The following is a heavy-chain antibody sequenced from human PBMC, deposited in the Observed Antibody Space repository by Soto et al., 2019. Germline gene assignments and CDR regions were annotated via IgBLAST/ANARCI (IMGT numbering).Heavy chain of an antibody. V-gene: IGHV3-23*01. J-gene: IGHJ4*02. CDR3: AKEVSLGSTVDLGY. CDR2: ISGSGGST. CDR1: GFTFSIFA. D-gene: IGHD7-27*01. Sequence: SLRLSCAASGFTFSIFAMSWVRQSPGKGLEWVSTISGSGGSTYYADAVKGRFTISRDNSMGTLYLQMKSLRVEDTAIYYCAKEVSLGSTVDLGYWGQGALVTVSS.